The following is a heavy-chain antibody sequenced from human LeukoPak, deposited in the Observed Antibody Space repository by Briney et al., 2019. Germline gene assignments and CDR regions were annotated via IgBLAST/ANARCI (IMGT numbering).Heavy chain of an antibody. J-gene: IGHJ1*01. CDR1: GVSMSSYY. CDR3: ARNAEYFQH. V-gene: IGHV4-59*01. Sequence: PSETLSLTCTVSGVSMSSYYWSWIRQPPGKGLEWIGYIYYSGSSNYNPYLKSRVTISVDTSNNQFSLKLSSVTAADTAVYYCARNAEYFQHWGQGTLVTVSS. CDR2: IYYSGSS.